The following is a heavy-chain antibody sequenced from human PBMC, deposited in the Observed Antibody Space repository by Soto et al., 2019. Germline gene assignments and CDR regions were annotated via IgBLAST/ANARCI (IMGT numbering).Heavy chain of an antibody. CDR1: GFTFSNAW. D-gene: IGHD3-10*01. CDR2: IKSKTDGGTT. Sequence: GGSLRLSCAASGFTFSNAWMNWVRQAPGKGLEWVGRIKSKTDGGTTDYAAPGKGRLTISRDDSKNKLYVKMNSLKTEETAVYYCTADAPLLWFEELLNYGYGMDVWGQGTTVTVSS. CDR3: TADAPLLWFEELLNYGYGMDV. J-gene: IGHJ6*02. V-gene: IGHV3-15*07.